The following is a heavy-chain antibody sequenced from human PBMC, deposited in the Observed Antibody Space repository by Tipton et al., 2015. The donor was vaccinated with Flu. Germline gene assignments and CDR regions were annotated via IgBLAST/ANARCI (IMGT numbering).Heavy chain of an antibody. J-gene: IGHJ4*02. D-gene: IGHD3-10*01. CDR3: VRKGFGDY. Sequence: GSLRLSCAASGFTFSTYWMNWVRQAPGKGLEWVANIKQDGSDKYYVDSVKGRFTISRDNAQNSVFLQMNSLRVEDTAVYYCVRKGFGDYWGQGILVTVSS. V-gene: IGHV3-7*01. CDR1: GFTFSTYW. CDR2: IKQDGSDK.